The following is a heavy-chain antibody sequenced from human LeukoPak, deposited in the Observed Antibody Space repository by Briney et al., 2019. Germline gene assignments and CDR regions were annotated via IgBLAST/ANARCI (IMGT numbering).Heavy chain of an antibody. CDR3: AREMSQMSYDYVWGSVDY. D-gene: IGHD3-16*01. CDR1: GYTFTSYY. V-gene: IGHV1-46*01. Sequence: GASVKVSCKASGYTFTSYYMHWVRQAPGQGLEWMGIISPSGGSTSYAQKFQGRVTMTRDTSTSTVYMELSSLRSEDTAVYYCAREMSQMSYDYVWGSVDYWGQGTLVTVSS. CDR2: ISPSGGST. J-gene: IGHJ4*02.